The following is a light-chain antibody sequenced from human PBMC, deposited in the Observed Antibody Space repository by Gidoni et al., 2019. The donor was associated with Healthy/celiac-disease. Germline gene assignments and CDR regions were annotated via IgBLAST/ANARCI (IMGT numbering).Light chain of an antibody. V-gene: IGKV1-39*01. CDR2: AAS. J-gene: IGKJ1*01. CDR1: QSISSY. CDR3: KQSYSTLWT. Sequence: DIQMTQSPSSLSASVGDRVTITCRASQSISSYLNWYQQKPGQAPKLLIYAASSLQSGVPSRFSGSGSGTDFTLTISSLQPEDFATYYCKQSYSTLWTFXQXTKVXIK.